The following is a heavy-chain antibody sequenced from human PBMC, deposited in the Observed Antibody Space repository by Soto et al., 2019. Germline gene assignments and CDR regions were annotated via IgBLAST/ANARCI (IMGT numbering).Heavy chain of an antibody. J-gene: IGHJ4*02. D-gene: IGHD1-26*01. CDR3: AHAYGGRSLY. Sequence: QITLKESGPTLANPTQTLTLTCTFSGFSLPTDRVGVGWIRQPPGKALEWLAVIYWDDTKTYRPSLKSRLTITKDTSKNQVALTMTDMDPVDTATYYCAHAYGGRSLYWGQGTLVTVSS. CDR2: IYWDDTK. V-gene: IGHV2-5*02. CDR1: GFSLPTDRVG.